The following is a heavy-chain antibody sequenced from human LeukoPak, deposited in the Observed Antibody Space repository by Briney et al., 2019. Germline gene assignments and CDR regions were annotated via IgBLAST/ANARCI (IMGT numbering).Heavy chain of an antibody. CDR1: GFTVSSNY. CDR3: ARDRGGTFSI. V-gene: IGHV3-53*01. Sequence: PGGSLRLSCAASGFTVSSNYMSWVRQAPGKGLEWVSVIYTGGSTYYADSVKGRFTISRDNSKNTLFLQMSSLRGEDTAVYFCARDRGGTFSIWGQGTLVTVSS. CDR2: IYTGGST. J-gene: IGHJ4*02. D-gene: IGHD2-15*01.